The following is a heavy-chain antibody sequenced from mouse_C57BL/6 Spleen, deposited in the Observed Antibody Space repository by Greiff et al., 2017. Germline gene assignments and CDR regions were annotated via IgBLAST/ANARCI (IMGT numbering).Heavy chain of an antibody. V-gene: IGHV1-82*01. J-gene: IGHJ4*01. CDR2: IYPGDGVT. CDR1: GYAFSSTW. D-gene: IGHD1-1*01. CDR3: TRTYGTPGGYAMDY. Sequence: QVLLKQSGPELVKPGASVKISCKAFGYAFSSTWMNWVKQRPVRGLEWIGRIYPGDGVTNYNGKFKGKATLTVDTSSSTAYMQLSSLTSEDSAVYFCTRTYGTPGGYAMDYWAQGSPVTLSS.